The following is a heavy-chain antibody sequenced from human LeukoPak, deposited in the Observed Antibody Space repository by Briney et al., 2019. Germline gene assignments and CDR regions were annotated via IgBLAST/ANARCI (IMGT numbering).Heavy chain of an antibody. J-gene: IGHJ3*02. Sequence: SVKVSCKASGGTFSSYAISWVRQAPGQGFEWMGGIIPIFGTANYAQKFQGRVTITADESTSTAYMELSSLRSEDTAVYYCARDRARTTVVTLGAAFDIWGQGTMVTVSS. V-gene: IGHV1-69*01. CDR1: GGTFSSYA. CDR2: IIPIFGTA. D-gene: IGHD4-23*01. CDR3: ARDRARTTVVTLGAAFDI.